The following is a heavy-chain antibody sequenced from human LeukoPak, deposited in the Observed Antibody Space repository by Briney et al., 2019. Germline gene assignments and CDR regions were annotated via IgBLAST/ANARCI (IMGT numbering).Heavy chain of an antibody. V-gene: IGHV3-13*04. Sequence: GGSLRLSCAASGFTFSTYDMHWVRQVTGKGLEWVAAIGTTGDTYYIGSVTGRFTISRENAKNSLYLQMNSLRAGDTAVYYRARGTILDYWVQGTLVTVSS. D-gene: IGHD5-24*01. J-gene: IGHJ4*02. CDR2: IGTTGDT. CDR1: GFTFSTYD. CDR3: ARGTILDY.